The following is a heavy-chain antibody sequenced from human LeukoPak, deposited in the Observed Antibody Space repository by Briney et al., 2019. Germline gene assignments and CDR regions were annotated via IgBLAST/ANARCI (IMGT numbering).Heavy chain of an antibody. V-gene: IGHV3-30*02. Sequence: GGSLRLSCATSGFIFSHHGMHWVRQAPGKGLEWVAFIRYDGSNKYYADSVKGRFTISRDNSENTLYLQMNSLRAEDTAVYYCAKVRAGLVTIIEQWGQGTLVTVSS. CDR3: AKVRAGLVTIIEQ. CDR2: IRYDGSNK. J-gene: IGHJ4*02. CDR1: GFIFSHHG. D-gene: IGHD3/OR15-3a*01.